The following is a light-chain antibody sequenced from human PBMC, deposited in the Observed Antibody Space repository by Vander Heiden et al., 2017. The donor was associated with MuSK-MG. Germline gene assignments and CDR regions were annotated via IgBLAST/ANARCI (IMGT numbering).Light chain of an antibody. CDR3: QAWDRSTAMV. CDR1: KLGDKY. J-gene: IGLJ2*01. Sequence: SYELTQPPSVSVSPGQTASITCSGDKLGDKYACWYQQKPGQSPGLVIYQDSKRPSGIPERFSGSNSGNTATLTISGTQAMDEADYYCQAWDRSTAMVFGGGTKLTVL. CDR2: QDS. V-gene: IGLV3-1*01.